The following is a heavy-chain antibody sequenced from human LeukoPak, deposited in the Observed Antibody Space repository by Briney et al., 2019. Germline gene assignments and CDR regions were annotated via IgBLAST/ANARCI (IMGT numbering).Heavy chain of an antibody. CDR3: ARYSSNDAFDI. D-gene: IGHD6-13*01. J-gene: IGHJ3*02. CDR2: IYYSGST. CDR1: GGSISSYY. Sequence: SETLSLTCTVSGGSISSYYWSWIRQPPGKGLEWIGYIYYSGSTNHNPSLKSRVTISVDTSKNQFSLKLSSVTAADTAVYYCARYSSNDAFDIWGQGTMVTVSS. V-gene: IGHV4-59*01.